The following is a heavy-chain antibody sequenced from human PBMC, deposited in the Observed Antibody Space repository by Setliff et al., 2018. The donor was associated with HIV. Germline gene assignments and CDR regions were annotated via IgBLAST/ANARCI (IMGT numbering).Heavy chain of an antibody. CDR3: ARALYGEYGGDLNWLDP. CDR1: GYTFTSYA. CDR2: INTNTGNP. J-gene: IGHJ5*02. Sequence: GASVKVSCKASGYTFTSYAMNWVRQAPGQGLEWMGWINTNTGNPTYAQGFTGRFVFSVDTSVTTAYLQISGLKADDTAVYYCARALYGEYGGDLNWLDPWGQGTLVTVSS. D-gene: IGHD4-17*01. V-gene: IGHV7-4-1*02.